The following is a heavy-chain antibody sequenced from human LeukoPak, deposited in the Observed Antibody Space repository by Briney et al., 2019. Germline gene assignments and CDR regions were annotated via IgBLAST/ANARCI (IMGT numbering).Heavy chain of an antibody. Sequence: GGSLRLSCAASGFTFSIYCMHWVRQAPGKGPMWVSRIYPDGPVTNYADSVKARFSISRDNARNTVYLQMNSLRAEDTAIYYCVRDFRSADYWGQGTLVTVSS. CDR1: GFTFSIYC. CDR3: VRDFRSADY. J-gene: IGHJ4*02. CDR2: IYPDGPVT. V-gene: IGHV3-74*01.